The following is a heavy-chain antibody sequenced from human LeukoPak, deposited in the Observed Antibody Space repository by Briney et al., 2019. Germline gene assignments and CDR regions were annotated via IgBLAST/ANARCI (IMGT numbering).Heavy chain of an antibody. V-gene: IGHV1-24*01. Sequence: ASVKVSCRVSGYTLTELSMHWVRQAPGKGLEWMGGFDPEDGETIYAQKFQGRVTMTEDTSTDTAYMELSSLRPEDTAVYYCATDVPYRESPPAHYWGQGTLVTVSS. CDR1: GYTLTELS. J-gene: IGHJ4*02. CDR3: ATDVPYRESPPAHY. CDR2: FDPEDGET. D-gene: IGHD2-2*01.